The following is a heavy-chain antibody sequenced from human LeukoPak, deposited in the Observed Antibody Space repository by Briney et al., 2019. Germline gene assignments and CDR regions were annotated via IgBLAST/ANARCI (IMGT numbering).Heavy chain of an antibody. CDR2: IYFGGTT. CDR1: GFTVSSNY. J-gene: IGHJ4*02. D-gene: IGHD3-16*01. V-gene: IGHV3-53*01. Sequence: PGGSLRLSCAASGFTVSSNYMTWVRQAPGQGLEWVSVIYFGGTTYYADSVKGRFTISRDNSKSTLYLQMNSLRVEDTAVYYCAESPGGYWGQGTLVTVS. CDR3: AESPGGY.